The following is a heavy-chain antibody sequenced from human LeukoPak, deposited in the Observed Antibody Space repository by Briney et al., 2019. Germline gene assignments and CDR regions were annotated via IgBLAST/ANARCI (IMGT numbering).Heavy chain of an antibody. Sequence: ASVTVSCKASGGTFSSYAISWVRQAPGQGLEWMGGIIPIFGTANYAQKFQGRVTITADESTSTAYMELSSLRSEDTAVYYCASWVGGYYYYMDVWGEGTTVTVSS. CDR1: GGTFSSYA. J-gene: IGHJ6*03. CDR3: ASWVGGYYYYMDV. V-gene: IGHV1-69*13. CDR2: IIPIFGTA. D-gene: IGHD2-15*01.